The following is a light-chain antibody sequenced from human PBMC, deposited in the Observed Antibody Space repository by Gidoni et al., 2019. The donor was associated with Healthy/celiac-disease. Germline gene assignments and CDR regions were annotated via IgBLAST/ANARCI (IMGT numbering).Light chain of an antibody. J-gene: IGKJ1*01. V-gene: IGKV2-28*01. Sequence: DIVMTQSPLSLPVTPGDPASISCRSSQSLLHSNGYNYLDWYLQKPGQSPQLLIYLGSNRASGVPHRFSGSGSGTDFTLKISRVEAEDVGVYYCMQALQTPWTFGQGTKVEIK. CDR2: LGS. CDR3: MQALQTPWT. CDR1: QSLLHSNGYNY.